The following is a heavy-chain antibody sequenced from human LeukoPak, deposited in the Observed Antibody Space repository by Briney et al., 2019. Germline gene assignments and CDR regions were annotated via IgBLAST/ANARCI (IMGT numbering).Heavy chain of an antibody. CDR3: ARDSGPADPEAFDI. Sequence: GGSLRLSCAASGFTFRTYSMNWVRQAPGKGLEWVTTISSHSIYIYYADSVKGRFTISRDNAKNLLYLQMDSLRADDTAVYYCARDSGPADPEAFDIWGQGTMVTVSS. V-gene: IGHV3-21*01. CDR1: GFTFRTYS. CDR2: ISSHSIYI. D-gene: IGHD1-14*01. J-gene: IGHJ3*02.